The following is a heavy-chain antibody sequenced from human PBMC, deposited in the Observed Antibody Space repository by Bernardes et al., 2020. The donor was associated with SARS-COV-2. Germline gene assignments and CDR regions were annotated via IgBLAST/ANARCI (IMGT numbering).Heavy chain of an antibody. V-gene: IGHV3-30-3*01. J-gene: IGHJ4*02. D-gene: IGHD3-22*01. CDR1: GFTFSSYA. Sequence: VGSLRLSCSASGFTFSSYAMHWVRQAPGKGLEWLAIISYDSTRKYYADSVKGRFTLSRDTSKKTLYLEMNALRAEDTAVYYCARNGRFYDTNGHPDYWGQGTLVTVSS. CDR2: ISYDSTRK. CDR3: ARNGRFYDTNGHPDY.